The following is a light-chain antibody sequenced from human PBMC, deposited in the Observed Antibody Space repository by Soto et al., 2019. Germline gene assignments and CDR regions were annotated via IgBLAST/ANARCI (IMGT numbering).Light chain of an antibody. Sequence: QSALTQPASVSGSPGQSITISCTGTSSDIGGSKYVSWYQQPPGKAPKLVIYDVNNRPSGVSNRFSGSKSGNTASLTSSGLQAEDEADYYCSTYTTIRTLFGGGTKLTGL. J-gene: IGLJ2*01. CDR2: DVN. CDR3: STYTTIRTL. V-gene: IGLV2-14*01. CDR1: SSDIGGSKY.